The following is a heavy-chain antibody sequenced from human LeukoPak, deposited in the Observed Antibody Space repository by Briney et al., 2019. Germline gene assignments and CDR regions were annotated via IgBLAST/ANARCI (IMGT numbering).Heavy chain of an antibody. CDR1: GFTFSSYA. CDR3: ARGLAVANDY. V-gene: IGHV3-30*14. J-gene: IGHJ4*02. CDR2: ISYDGSNK. Sequence: PGGSLRLSCAASGFTFSSYAMHWVRQAPGKGLEWVAVISYDGSNKYYADSVKGRFTISRDNSKNTLYLQMNSLRAEDTAVYYCARGLAVANDYWGQGTLVTVSS. D-gene: IGHD6-19*01.